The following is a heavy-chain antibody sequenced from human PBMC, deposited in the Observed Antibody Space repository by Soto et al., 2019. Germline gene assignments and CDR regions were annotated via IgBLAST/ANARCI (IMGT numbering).Heavy chain of an antibody. CDR2: IIPILGIA. D-gene: IGHD2-15*01. CDR1: GGTFSSYT. J-gene: IGHJ3*02. V-gene: IGHV1-69*02. Sequence: QVQLVQSGAEVKKPGSSVKVSCKASGGTFSSYTISWVRQAPGQGLEWMGRIIPILGIADYAQKFQGRVTITAYKSTSTAYMELSSLRSEDTAVYYCAIDIVVVVNDDSAFDIWGQGTNGHRLF. CDR3: AIDIVVVVNDDSAFDI.